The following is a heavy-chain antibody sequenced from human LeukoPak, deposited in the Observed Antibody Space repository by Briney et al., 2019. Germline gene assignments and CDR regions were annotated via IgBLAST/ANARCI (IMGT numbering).Heavy chain of an antibody. J-gene: IGHJ6*03. CDR2: IYYSGST. D-gene: IGHD2-2*01. CDR1: GGSISSGDYY. V-gene: IGHV4-30-4*08. CDR3: AREWYCSSTSCYDYYYYYMDV. Sequence: SETLSLTCTVSGGSISSGDYYWSWIRQPPGKGLEWIGYIYYSGSTYYNPSLKSRVTISVDTSKNQFSLKLSSVTAADTAVYYCAREWYCSSTSCYDYYYYYMDVRGKGTTVTVSS.